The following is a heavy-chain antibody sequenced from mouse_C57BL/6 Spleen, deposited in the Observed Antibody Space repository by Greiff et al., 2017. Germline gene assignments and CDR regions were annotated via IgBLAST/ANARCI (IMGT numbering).Heavy chain of an antibody. CDR1: GYTFTEYT. J-gene: IGHJ2*01. Sequence: VQLQESGAELVKPGASVKLSCKASGYTFTEYTIHWVKQRSGQGLEWIGWFYPGSGSINYNEKFKDKATLTADKSSSTAYMELSRVTSEDSAVYFCARHEVPYDYDGYFDYWGQGTTLTVSS. CDR2: FYPGSGSI. D-gene: IGHD2-4*01. V-gene: IGHV1-62-2*01. CDR3: ARHEVPYDYDGYFDY.